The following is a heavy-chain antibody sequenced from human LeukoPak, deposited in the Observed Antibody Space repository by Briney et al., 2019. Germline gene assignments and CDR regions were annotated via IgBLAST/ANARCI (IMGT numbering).Heavy chain of an antibody. CDR2: IKTKTAGGTI. Sequence: EGSLRLSCAASGFTFSNAWMNWVRQAPGKGLEWVGRIKTKTAGGTIDYAAPVKGRFTISRDDSKNMLYLQMNSLKTEDTAVYFCTTDYYDSSGYVFWGQGTLVTVSS. V-gene: IGHV3-15*07. J-gene: IGHJ4*02. CDR3: TTDYYDSSGYVF. CDR1: GFTFSNAW. D-gene: IGHD3-22*01.